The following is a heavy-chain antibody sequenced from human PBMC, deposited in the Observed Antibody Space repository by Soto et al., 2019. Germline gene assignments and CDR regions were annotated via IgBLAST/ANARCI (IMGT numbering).Heavy chain of an antibody. CDR2: ISSSSSTI. CDR3: ARANYYGSPGDFDY. V-gene: IGHV3-48*01. D-gene: IGHD3-10*01. Sequence: EVQLVESGGGLVQPGGSRRLPCAASGFPFSSYTMNWVGQAPGKGLEWVSYISSSSSTIYYADSVKGRFTISRDNAKNSLYLQMNSLRAEDTAVYYCARANYYGSPGDFDYWGQGTLVTVSS. CDR1: GFPFSSYT. J-gene: IGHJ4*02.